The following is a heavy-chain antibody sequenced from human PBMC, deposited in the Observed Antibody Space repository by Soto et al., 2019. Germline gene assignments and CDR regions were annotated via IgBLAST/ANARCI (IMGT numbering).Heavy chain of an antibody. CDR1: GGSISSGGYS. D-gene: IGHD5-12*01. CDR3: ARVGSGYEAWFDP. CDR2: IYHSGST. Sequence: QLQLQESGSGLVKPSQTLSLTCAVSGGSISSGGYSWSWIRQPPGKGLEWIGYIYHSGSTYYNPSLKSRVTISVDRSKNQFSLKLSSETAADTAVYYCARVGSGYEAWFDPWGQGTLVTVSS. J-gene: IGHJ5*02. V-gene: IGHV4-30-2*01.